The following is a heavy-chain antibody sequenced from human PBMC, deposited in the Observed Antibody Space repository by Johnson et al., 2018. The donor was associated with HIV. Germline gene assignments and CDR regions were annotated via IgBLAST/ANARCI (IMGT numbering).Heavy chain of an antibody. CDR2: ISYDGSNK. CDR3: AKEGRYVEGAFDI. V-gene: IGHV3-30*18. CDR1: GFTFSSYG. D-gene: IGHD5-12*01. Sequence: QVQLVESGGGVVQPGRSLRLSCAASGFTFSSYGMHWVRQAPGKGLEWVAVISYDGSNKYYADSVKGRFTISRDNSKNTLYLQMKSLGAEATAVYYCAKEGRYVEGAFDIWGQGTMVTVSS. J-gene: IGHJ3*02.